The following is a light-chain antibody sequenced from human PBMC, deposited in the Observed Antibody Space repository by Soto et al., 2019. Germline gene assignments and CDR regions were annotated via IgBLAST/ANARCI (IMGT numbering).Light chain of an antibody. CDR2: SAS. V-gene: IGKV3-20*01. CDR3: QQYAGSPRT. CDR1: QNLGTLY. J-gene: IGKJ1*01. Sequence: EILLTQSPGTLSFSPGERGTPSCRVSQNLGTLYLAWFQQKSGQAPRLLIYSASRRATGIPDRFTGSGSGTDFTLTINRVEPEDFAVYFCQQYAGSPRTFGQGTKVDIK.